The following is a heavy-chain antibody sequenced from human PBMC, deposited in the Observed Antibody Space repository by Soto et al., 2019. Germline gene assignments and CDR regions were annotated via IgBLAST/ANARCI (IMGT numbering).Heavy chain of an antibody. CDR2: IKSKTDGGTT. D-gene: IGHD5-12*01. V-gene: IGHV3-15*01. CDR3: TTGPLVVATILGDYYYYGMDV. J-gene: IGHJ6*02. CDR1: GFTFSNAW. Sequence: SLRLSCAASGFTFSNAWMSWVRQAPGKGLEWVGRIKSKTDGGTTDYAAPVKGRFTISRDDSKNTLYLQMNSLKTEDTAVYYCTTGPLVVATILGDYYYYGMDVWGQGTTVTVSS.